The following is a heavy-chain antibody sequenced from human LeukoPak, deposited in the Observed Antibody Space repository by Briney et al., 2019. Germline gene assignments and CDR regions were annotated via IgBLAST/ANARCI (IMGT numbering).Heavy chain of an antibody. D-gene: IGHD6-19*01. V-gene: IGHV4-30-4*01. CDR3: ARAGGSGTV. CDR2: IYYSGNT. CDR1: GGSINSGDYY. Sequence: PSETLSLTCTVSGGSINSGDYYWNWIRQPPGKALEWVGYIYYSGNTIYNPSLESRVTISLDTSKNQFSLKLSSVTAADTAVYYCARAGGSGTVWGQGTLVTVSS. J-gene: IGHJ4*02.